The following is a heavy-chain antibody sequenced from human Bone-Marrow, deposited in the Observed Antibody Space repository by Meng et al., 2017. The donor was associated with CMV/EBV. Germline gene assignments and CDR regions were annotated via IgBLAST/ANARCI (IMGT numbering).Heavy chain of an antibody. CDR3: ARVRKIYCSSTSCHPPDY. Sequence: FTFSSYAMHWVRQAPGKGLEWVAVISYDGSNKYYADSVKGRFTISRDNSKNTLYLQMNSLRAEDTAVYYCARVRKIYCSSTSCHPPDYWGQGTLVTVSS. CDR2: ISYDGSNK. CDR1: FTFSSYA. J-gene: IGHJ4*02. D-gene: IGHD2-2*01. V-gene: IGHV3-30-3*01.